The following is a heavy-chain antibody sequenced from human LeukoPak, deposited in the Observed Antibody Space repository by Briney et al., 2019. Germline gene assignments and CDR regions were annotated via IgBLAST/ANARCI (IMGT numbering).Heavy chain of an antibody. D-gene: IGHD3-22*01. CDR3: AKEIYYDSSAFFDY. Sequence: GGSLRLSCAASGFTFSDYYMSWIRHAPGKGLEWVAVIGYDGSNKYYADSVKGRFTISRDNSKNTLYLRMNSLRTEDTAVYFCAKEIYYDSSAFFDYWGQGTLVTVSS. CDR2: IGYDGSNK. CDR1: GFTFSDYY. J-gene: IGHJ4*02. V-gene: IGHV3-30*18.